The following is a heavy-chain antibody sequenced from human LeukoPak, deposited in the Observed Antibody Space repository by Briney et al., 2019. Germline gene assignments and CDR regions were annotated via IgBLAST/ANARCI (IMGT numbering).Heavy chain of an antibody. Sequence: ASVTVSCKASGYTCTGYYMHWVRQAPGQGLEWMGWINPNSGGTNYAQKFQGRVTMTRDTSISTAYMELSRLRSDDTAVYYCARSEQQPVYYYMDVWGKGTTVTVSS. D-gene: IGHD6-13*01. CDR2: INPNSGGT. CDR1: GYTCTGYY. V-gene: IGHV1-2*02. J-gene: IGHJ6*03. CDR3: ARSEQQPVYYYMDV.